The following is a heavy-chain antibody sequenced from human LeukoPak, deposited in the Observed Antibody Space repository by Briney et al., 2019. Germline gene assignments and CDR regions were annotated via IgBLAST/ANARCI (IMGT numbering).Heavy chain of an antibody. V-gene: IGHV3-21*01. CDR2: ISSSSSYI. J-gene: IGHJ4*02. Sequence: GGSLRLSCAASGFTFSSYSMNWVRQAPGKGLEWVSSISSSSSYIYYADSVKGRFTISRDNAKNSLYLQMNSLRAEDTAVYYCVRDAKYDFWSGLWGQGTLVTVSS. CDR1: GFTFSSYS. D-gene: IGHD3-3*01. CDR3: VRDAKYDFWSGL.